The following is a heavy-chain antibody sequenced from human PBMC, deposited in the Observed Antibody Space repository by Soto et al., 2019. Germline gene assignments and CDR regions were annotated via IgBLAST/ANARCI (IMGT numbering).Heavy chain of an antibody. CDR1: GFTFSNYV. V-gene: IGHV3-23*01. CDR3: ARVGRIFGVVSYYYYMDV. Sequence: GGSLRLSCAASGFTFSNYVMSWVRQAPGKGLEWVSAMSGSGGSTYYADSVKGRFTISRDNSKNTLYLQMNSLRAEDTAVYYCARVGRIFGVVSYYYYMDVWGKGTTVTVSS. CDR2: MSGSGGST. J-gene: IGHJ6*03. D-gene: IGHD3-3*01.